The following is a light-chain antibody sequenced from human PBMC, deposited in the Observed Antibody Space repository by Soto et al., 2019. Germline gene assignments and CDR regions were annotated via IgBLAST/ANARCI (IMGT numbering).Light chain of an antibody. V-gene: IGKV1-9*01. Sequence: DIQLTQSPSFLSASVGDRVTITCRASLGISSYLAWYDQKPGKAPKLLIYTASTLQSAVPSRFSGSGSGTEFTLTISSLQPEDFATYYCQQLNSYPLTFGGGTKVEIK. CDR1: LGISSY. CDR2: TAS. J-gene: IGKJ4*01. CDR3: QQLNSYPLT.